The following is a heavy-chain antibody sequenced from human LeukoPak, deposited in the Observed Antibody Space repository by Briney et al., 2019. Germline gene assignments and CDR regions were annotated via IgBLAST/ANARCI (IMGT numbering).Heavy chain of an antibody. V-gene: IGHV4-39*01. CDR1: GGSISSSSYY. CDR2: IYYSGST. Sequence: PSETLSLTCTVSGGSISSSSYYWGWIRQPPGKGLEWIGSIYYSGSTYYNPSLKSRVTISVDTSTNQFSLKLSSVTAADTAVYYCARQLRNCSGGSCYRWFDYWGQGTLVTVSS. J-gene: IGHJ4*02. CDR3: ARQLRNCSGGSCYRWFDY. D-gene: IGHD2-15*01.